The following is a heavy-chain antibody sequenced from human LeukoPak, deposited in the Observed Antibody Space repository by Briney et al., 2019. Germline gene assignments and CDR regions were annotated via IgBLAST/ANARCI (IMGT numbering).Heavy chain of an antibody. CDR2: ISAGAGST. CDR3: ANGGIPGYFDY. CDR1: GFTFSSYA. D-gene: IGHD2-2*01. Sequence: GGSLRLSCAASGFTFSSYAMSWVRQAPEKGLEWVSGISAGAGSTNYADSVKGRFTISRDNSKNTLYLQMNSLRAEDTAVYYCANGGIPGYFDYWGQGTLVTVSS. J-gene: IGHJ4*02. V-gene: IGHV3-23*01.